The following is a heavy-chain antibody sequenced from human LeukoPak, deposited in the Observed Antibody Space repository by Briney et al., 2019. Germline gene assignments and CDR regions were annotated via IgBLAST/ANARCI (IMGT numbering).Heavy chain of an antibody. D-gene: IGHD6-19*01. CDR1: GFTFDDYA. CDR2: ISWNSDSI. V-gene: IGHV3-9*01. Sequence: GRSLRLSCAASGFTFDDYAMHWVRQAPGKGLEWVSGISWNSDSIGYADSVKGRFTISRDNAKNSLYLQMNSLRAEDTALYYCAKDYSSGWFSFGFDPWGQGTLVTVSS. CDR3: AKDYSSGWFSFGFDP. J-gene: IGHJ5*02.